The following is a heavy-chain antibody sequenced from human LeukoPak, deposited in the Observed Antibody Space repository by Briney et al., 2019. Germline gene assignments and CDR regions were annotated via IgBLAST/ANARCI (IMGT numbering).Heavy chain of an antibody. J-gene: IGHJ4*02. D-gene: IGHD3-3*01. Sequence: GGSLRRSCAASGLTFSDYYMSWFRQAPGKGLEWVSYISDSGNAIYYADSVRGRFTVSRDNAKNSLYLQMSNLRADDTAVYYCAREFGRDDFYSGHDNSGQGTLVTVSS. CDR1: GLTFSDYY. CDR2: ISDSGNAI. V-gene: IGHV3-11*01. CDR3: AREFGRDDFYSGHDN.